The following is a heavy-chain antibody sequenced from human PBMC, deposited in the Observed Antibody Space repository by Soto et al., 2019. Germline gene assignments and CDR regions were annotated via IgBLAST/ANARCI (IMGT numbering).Heavy chain of an antibody. J-gene: IGHJ6*02. V-gene: IGHV1-18*01. D-gene: IGHD3-10*01. CDR1: SYTFTSYG. CDR2: ISTHNGNT. Sequence: QAQLVQSGAEVKKPGASVKVSCKASSYTFTSYGITWVRQAPGQGLEWMGWISTHNGNTNYTQKLQDRVTMTSDTSTSTAYMQLRSLTYDDTAVYYCAREGKVRRSYYHYYGMDVWGQGTTVTVSS. CDR3: AREGKVRRSYYHYYGMDV.